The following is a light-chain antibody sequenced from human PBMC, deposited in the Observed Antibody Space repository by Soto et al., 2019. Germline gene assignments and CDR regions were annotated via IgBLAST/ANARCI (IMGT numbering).Light chain of an antibody. CDR1: SSDVGAYKY. CDR3: NSYPGDIIPFV. CDR2: EVS. J-gene: IGLJ1*01. Sequence: QSVLTQPASVSGSPGQSVTISCTGTSSDVGAYKYVSWYQQHPGKAPKLMIYEVSNRPSGVSNRFSGSKSGNTASLTISGLQADDEADYYCNSYPGDIIPFVFGTGTKVTVL. V-gene: IGLV2-14*01.